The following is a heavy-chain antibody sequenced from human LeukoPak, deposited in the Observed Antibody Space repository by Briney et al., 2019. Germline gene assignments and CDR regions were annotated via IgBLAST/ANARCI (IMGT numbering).Heavy chain of an antibody. CDR2: ISNSGST. CDR1: GGSFSGYY. CDR3: SRGGYIYGGHNWFDP. D-gene: IGHD5-18*01. J-gene: IGHJ5*02. Sequence: PSETLSLTCAAYGGSFSGYYWSWIRQPPGKGLEWIGYISNSGSTNYNPSLKSRVTISVDTSKNQFSLRLSSVTAADTAVYYCSRGGYIYGGHNWFDPWGQGTLVTVSS. V-gene: IGHV4-59*01.